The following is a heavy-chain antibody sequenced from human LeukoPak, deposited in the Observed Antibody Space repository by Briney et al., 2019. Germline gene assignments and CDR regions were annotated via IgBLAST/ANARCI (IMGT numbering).Heavy chain of an antibody. CDR3: ARIGYNHYFDY. J-gene: IGHJ4*02. CDR1: GYTFTDYY. Sequence: ASVKVSCKASGYTFTDYYLHWVRQAPGQGLEWMGWINPNSGGTNYAQTFQGRVTMTRDASITTAYLELSRLRSDDTAVYYCARIGYNHYFDYWGQGTLVTVSS. D-gene: IGHD1-14*01. CDR2: INPNSGGT. V-gene: IGHV1-2*02.